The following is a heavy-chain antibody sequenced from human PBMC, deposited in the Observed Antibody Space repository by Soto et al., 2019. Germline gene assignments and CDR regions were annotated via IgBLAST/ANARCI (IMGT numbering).Heavy chain of an antibody. CDR3: ARGAGIGDY. Sequence: EVQLVESGGGLVQPGGPLRLSCAASGFTFSSHWMSWVRQAPGKGLEWVANINQDGSEKYYVDSVKGRFTIARDNAKNLLYVQINRLTGEVRGVYYCARGAGIGDYWGQGTLVTVSS. CDR1: GFTFSSHW. CDR2: INQDGSEK. J-gene: IGHJ4*02. D-gene: IGHD3-10*01. V-gene: IGHV3-7*04.